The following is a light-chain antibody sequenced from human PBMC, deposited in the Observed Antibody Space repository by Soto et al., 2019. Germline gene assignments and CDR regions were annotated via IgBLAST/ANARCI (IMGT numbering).Light chain of an antibody. J-gene: IGKJ2*01. CDR2: DAS. CDR3: QQFNSYPA. Sequence: AIQLTQSPSSLSASVGDRVTITCRASQGISSALAWYQQKPGKAPKLLIYDASSLESGVPSRFSVSGSRTDFTLTISSLQPEDFVTYYYQQFNSYPAFGQGTKLEIK. CDR1: QGISSA. V-gene: IGKV1-13*02.